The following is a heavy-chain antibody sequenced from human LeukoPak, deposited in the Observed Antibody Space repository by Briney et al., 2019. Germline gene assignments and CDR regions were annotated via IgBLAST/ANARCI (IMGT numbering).Heavy chain of an antibody. J-gene: IGHJ3*02. D-gene: IGHD4-17*01. Sequence: GGSLRLSCAASGFTVSSNYMSWVRQAPGKGLEWVSVIYSGGSTYYADSVKGRFTISRDNSKNTLYLQMNSLRAEDTAVYYCARARYGGYPPRGAFDIWGQGTMVTVSS. CDR3: ARARYGGYPPRGAFDI. CDR2: IYSGGST. V-gene: IGHV3-66*01. CDR1: GFTVSSNY.